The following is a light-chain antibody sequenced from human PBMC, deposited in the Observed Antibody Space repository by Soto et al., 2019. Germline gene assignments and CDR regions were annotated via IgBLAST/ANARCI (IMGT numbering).Light chain of an antibody. J-gene: IGLJ2*01. CDR1: ALPKEY. CDR3: QSADSSGTYRV. V-gene: IGLV3-25*03. Sequence: SYELTQPPSVSVSPGQTARITCSGDALPKEYVYWYQQKPGQAPVLLIYKNNERPSGIPERFSGSSSGTKDTFTISVVQAEDEADYYCQSADSSGTYRVFGGATELTVL. CDR2: KNN.